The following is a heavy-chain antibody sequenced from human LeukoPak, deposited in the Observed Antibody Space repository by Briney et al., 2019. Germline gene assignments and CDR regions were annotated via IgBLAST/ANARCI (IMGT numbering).Heavy chain of an antibody. CDR1: GLTLSAHG. CDR3: ATGRGTRYYFDY. CDR2: LSYDGGNE. Sequence: SGGSLRLSCAVSGLTLSAHGMHWVRQAPGKRLEWVAVLSYDGGNEYYPASVRGRFTISRDLSKDTLYLQMNSLRVEDTAVYYCATGRGTRYYFDYWGQGTLVTVSS. J-gene: IGHJ4*02. V-gene: IGHV3-30*03. D-gene: IGHD4-17*01.